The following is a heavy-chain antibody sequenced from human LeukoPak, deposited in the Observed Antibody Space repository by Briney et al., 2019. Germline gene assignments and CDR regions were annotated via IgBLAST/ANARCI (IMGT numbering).Heavy chain of an antibody. J-gene: IGHJ4*02. CDR2: IYSGGTT. V-gene: IGHV3-66*01. CDR1: GFTFSSYA. D-gene: IGHD3-10*01. CDR3: ARGGYYGSGSYYHGFAY. Sequence: GGSLRLSCAASGFTFSSYAMSWVRQAPGKGLEWVSVIYSGGTTYYADSVKGRFTISRDNSKNTLYLQMNGLRAEDTAVYYCARGGYYGSGSYYHGFAYWGQGTLVTVSS.